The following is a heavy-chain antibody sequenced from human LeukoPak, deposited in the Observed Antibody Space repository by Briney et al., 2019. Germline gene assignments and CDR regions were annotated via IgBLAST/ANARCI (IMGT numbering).Heavy chain of an antibody. CDR1: GGSISSGGYS. Sequence: SETLSLTCAVSGGSISSGGYSWSWIRQPPGKGLEWIGYIYHSGSTYYNPSLKSRVTISVDRSKNQFSLKLSSVTAADTAVYYCARGGVEYYGSGSYYWAFDIWGHGTMVTVSS. D-gene: IGHD3-10*01. CDR3: ARGGVEYYGSGSYYWAFDI. J-gene: IGHJ3*02. V-gene: IGHV4-30-2*01. CDR2: IYHSGST.